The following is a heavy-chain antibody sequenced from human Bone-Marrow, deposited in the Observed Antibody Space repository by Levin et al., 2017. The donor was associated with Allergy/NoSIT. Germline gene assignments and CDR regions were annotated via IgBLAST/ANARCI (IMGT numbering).Heavy chain of an antibody. D-gene: IGHD3-10*01. Sequence: GESLKISCAASGFTFSSYWMSWVRQAPGKGLEWVANIKQDGSEKYYVDSVKGRFTISRDNAKNSLYLQMNSLRAEDTAVYYCAREDRGVKSRIIRVSFDIWGQGTMVTVSS. J-gene: IGHJ3*02. CDR3: AREDRGVKSRIIRVSFDI. V-gene: IGHV3-7*01. CDR1: GFTFSSYW. CDR2: IKQDGSEK.